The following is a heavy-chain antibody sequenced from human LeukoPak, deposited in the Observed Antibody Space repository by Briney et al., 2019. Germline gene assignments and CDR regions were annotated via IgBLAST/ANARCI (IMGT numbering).Heavy chain of an antibody. D-gene: IGHD3-22*01. CDR1: GGSISNTNW. CDR3: ARGGPNSSGYSADGFDI. CDR2: VNLQGST. Sequence: SETLSLTCGVSGGSISNTNWWTWVRQPPGKGLEWIGEVNLQGSTNYNPSLKSRVAISVDKSENHISLKLTSVTAADTAVYYCARGGPNSSGYSADGFDIWGQGTMVTVSS. V-gene: IGHV4-4*02. J-gene: IGHJ3*02.